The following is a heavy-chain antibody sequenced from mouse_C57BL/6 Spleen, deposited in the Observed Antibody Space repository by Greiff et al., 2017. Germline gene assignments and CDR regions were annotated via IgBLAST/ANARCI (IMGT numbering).Heavy chain of an antibody. J-gene: IGHJ2*01. Sequence: QVQLKQPGAELVRPGSSVKLSCKASGYTFTSYWMHWVKQRPIQGLEWIGNIDPSDSETHYNQKFKDKATLTVDKSSSTAYMQLSSLTSEDSAVYYCARKGHYYGNYYFDYWGQGTTLTVSS. CDR3: ARKGHYYGNYYFDY. V-gene: IGHV1-52*01. D-gene: IGHD2-1*01. CDR1: GYTFTSYW. CDR2: IDPSDSET.